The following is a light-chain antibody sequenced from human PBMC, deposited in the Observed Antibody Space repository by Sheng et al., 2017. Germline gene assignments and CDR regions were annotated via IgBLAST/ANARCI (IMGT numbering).Light chain of an antibody. CDR2: GAS. CDR3: QHYNDRPLT. CDR1: QSVSSN. Sequence: ETVMTQSPATLSVSPGERATLSCRASQSVSSNLAWYQQKPGQAPRLLIYGASTRATGIPARFSGSGSGTEFTLTISSLQSEDFAIYYCQHYNDRPLTFGGGTKVEIK. J-gene: IGKJ4*01. V-gene: IGKV3-15*01.